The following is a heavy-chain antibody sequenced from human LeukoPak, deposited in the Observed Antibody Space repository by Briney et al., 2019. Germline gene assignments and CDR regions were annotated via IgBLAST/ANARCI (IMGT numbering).Heavy chain of an antibody. CDR2: IDWDDDK. D-gene: IGHD1-26*01. Sequence: ESGPTLVNPTQTLTLTCNFSGFSLSTSGMSVAWIRQPPGKALERLALIDWDDDKYYSTSLKTRLTISKDTSKNQVVLRMTNMDPVDTATYYCARGGWEDTNWFDPWGQGTLVAVSS. CDR3: ARGGWEDTNWFDP. J-gene: IGHJ5*02. CDR1: GFSLSTSGMS. V-gene: IGHV2-70*01.